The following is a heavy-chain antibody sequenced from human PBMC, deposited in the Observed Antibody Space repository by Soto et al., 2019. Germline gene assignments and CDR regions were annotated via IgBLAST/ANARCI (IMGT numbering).Heavy chain of an antibody. Sequence: QVQLQQWGAGLLKPSETLSLTCAVYGGSFSGYYWSWIRQPPGKGLEWIGEINHSGSTNYNPSLKSRVTISLDTSKTQFSLKLSSVTAADTAVYYCARGIAVAGGFDPWGQGTLVTVSS. CDR2: INHSGST. J-gene: IGHJ5*02. V-gene: IGHV4-34*01. D-gene: IGHD6-19*01. CDR3: ARGIAVAGGFDP. CDR1: GGSFSGYY.